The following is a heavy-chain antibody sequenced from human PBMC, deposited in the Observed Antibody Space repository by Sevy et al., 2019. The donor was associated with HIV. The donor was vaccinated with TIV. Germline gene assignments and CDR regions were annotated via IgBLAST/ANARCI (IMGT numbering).Heavy chain of an antibody. J-gene: IGHJ4*02. CDR2: ISNSGSAL. CDR3: ARDLPPSATTVAHFDN. D-gene: IGHD4-4*01. V-gene: IGHV3-48*03. Sequence: GGSLRHSCAASGFIFSSYEMNWVRQAPGKGLEWISYISNSGSALYYSDSVKGRFTISRDNAKNSLYLQMNSLRAEDTAVYYCARDLPPSATTVAHFDNWGQGTLVTVSS. CDR1: GFIFSSYE.